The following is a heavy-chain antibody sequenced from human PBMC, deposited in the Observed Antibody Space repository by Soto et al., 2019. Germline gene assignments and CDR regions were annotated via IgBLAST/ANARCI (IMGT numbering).Heavy chain of an antibody. Sequence: SETLSLTCTVSGGSISSGGYYWSWIRQHPGKGLEWIGYIYYSGSTYYNPSLKSRVTISVDTSKNQFSLKLSSVTAADTAVYYCARDQSSWFGELRPRWRFDPWGQGTLVTVSS. CDR2: IYYSGST. J-gene: IGHJ5*02. V-gene: IGHV4-31*03. CDR3: ARDQSSWFGELRPRWRFDP. D-gene: IGHD3-10*01. CDR1: GGSISSGGYY.